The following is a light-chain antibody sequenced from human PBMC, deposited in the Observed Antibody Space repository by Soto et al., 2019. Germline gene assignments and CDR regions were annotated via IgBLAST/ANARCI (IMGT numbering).Light chain of an antibody. CDR2: DAS. J-gene: IGKJ4*01. V-gene: IGKV1-33*01. CDR1: QAIGNY. CDR3: QQYDKLPLS. Sequence: IQMTQSPSSLSASVGDSVTITCQASQAIGNYLNWYQQRPGKAPTLLIYDASNLETGVPSRFSGNGSGTEFALTISSLHPEDIATYYCQQYDKLPLSFGGGTRAE.